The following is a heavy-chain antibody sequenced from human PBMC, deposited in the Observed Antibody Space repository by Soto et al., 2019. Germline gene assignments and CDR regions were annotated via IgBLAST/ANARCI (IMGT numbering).Heavy chain of an antibody. CDR3: AKVVPPRPKFVSGSPFDY. CDR2: ISGSGGST. CDR1: GFTFSSYA. V-gene: IGHV3-23*01. Sequence: PGGSLRLSCAASGFTFSSYAMSWVRQAPGKRLEWVSAISGSGGSTYYADSVKGRFTISRDNSKNTLYLQMNSLRAEDTAVYYCAKVVPPRPKFVSGSPFDYWGQGTLVTVSS. D-gene: IGHD3-10*01. J-gene: IGHJ4*02.